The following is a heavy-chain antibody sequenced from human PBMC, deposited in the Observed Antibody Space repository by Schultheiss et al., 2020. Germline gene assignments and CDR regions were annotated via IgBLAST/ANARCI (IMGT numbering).Heavy chain of an antibody. Sequence: ASVKVSCKASGYTFTGYYMHWVRQAPGQGLEWMGWINPNSGGTNYAQKFQGRVTMTRDTSISTAYMELSRLRSEDTAVYYCASQIYGDYAHPFDYWGQGTLVTVSS. D-gene: IGHD4-17*01. CDR3: ASQIYGDYAHPFDY. J-gene: IGHJ4*02. V-gene: IGHV1-2*02. CDR2: INPNSGGT. CDR1: GYTFTGYY.